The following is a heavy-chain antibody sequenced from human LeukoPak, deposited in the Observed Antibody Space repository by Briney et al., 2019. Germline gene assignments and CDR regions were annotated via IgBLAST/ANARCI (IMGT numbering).Heavy chain of an antibody. D-gene: IGHD5-18*01. J-gene: IGHJ4*02. CDR1: GFTFSSYA. CDR3: ASFRGYSYGYDY. CDR2: ISYDGSNK. V-gene: IGHV3-30-3*01. Sequence: GGSLRLSCAASGFTFSSYAMHWVRQAPGKGLEWVAVISYDGSNKYYADSVKGRFTISRDNSKNTLYLQMNSLRAEDTAVYYCASFRGYSYGYDYWGQGTLVTVSS.